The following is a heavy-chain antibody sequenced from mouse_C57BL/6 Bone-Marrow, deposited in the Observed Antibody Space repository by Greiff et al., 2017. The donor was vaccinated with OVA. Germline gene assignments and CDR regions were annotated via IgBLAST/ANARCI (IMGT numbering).Heavy chain of an antibody. CDR3: ARGGGTTGPYYFDY. CDR2: IHPNSGST. V-gene: IGHV1-64*01. CDR1: GYTFTSYW. Sequence: QVQLQQPGAELVKPGASVKLSCKASGYTFTSYWMHWVKQRPGQGLEWIGMIHPNSGSTNYNEKFKSKATLTVDKSSSTAYMQLSSLTSEDSAVYYCARGGGTTGPYYFDYWGQGTTLTVSS. J-gene: IGHJ2*01. D-gene: IGHD4-1*02.